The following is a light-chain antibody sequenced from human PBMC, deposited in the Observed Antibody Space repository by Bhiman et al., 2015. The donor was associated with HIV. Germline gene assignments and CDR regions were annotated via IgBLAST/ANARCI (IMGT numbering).Light chain of an antibody. CDR1: SSDVGSYNL. V-gene: IGLV2-23*02. Sequence: QSALTQPASVSGSPGQSITISCTGTSSDVGSYNLVSWYQQHPGKAPKLMIYEVSKRPSGVSNRFSGSKSGNTASLTISGLQAEDEADYYCCSYADSLRVFGGGTKLTVL. CDR2: EVS. CDR3: CSYADSLRV. J-gene: IGLJ3*02.